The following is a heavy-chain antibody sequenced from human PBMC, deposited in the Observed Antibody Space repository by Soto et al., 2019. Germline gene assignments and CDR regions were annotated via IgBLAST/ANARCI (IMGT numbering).Heavy chain of an antibody. V-gene: IGHV3-30*18. CDR3: AKWHVVVVTAPDDAFDI. J-gene: IGHJ3*02. D-gene: IGHD2-21*02. CDR2: ISYDGNNK. CDR1: GFTFSSYG. Sequence: QVQLVESGGGVVQPGKSLRLSCAASGFTFSSYGMHWVRQAPGKGLEWVAVISYDGNNKYYADSVKGRFTISRDNSKNTLYLEMNSLRAEDTAVYYCAKWHVVVVTAPDDAFDIWGQGTMVTVSS.